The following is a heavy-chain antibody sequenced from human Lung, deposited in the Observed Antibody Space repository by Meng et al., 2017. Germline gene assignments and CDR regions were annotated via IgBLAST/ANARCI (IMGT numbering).Heavy chain of an antibody. V-gene: IGHV3-30*03. J-gene: IGHJ6*02. CDR1: GFTFRSYG. CDR3: AREGLLLWFGELPYGMGV. Sequence: GESLKISCAASGFTFRSYGVHWVRQAPGKGLEWVALISNDGSNKYYAESVKGRFTISRDNSNNTLYLQMNSVRAEDTAVYYCAREGLLLWFGELPYGMGVWGQGTMVTVSS. D-gene: IGHD3-10*01. CDR2: ISNDGSNK.